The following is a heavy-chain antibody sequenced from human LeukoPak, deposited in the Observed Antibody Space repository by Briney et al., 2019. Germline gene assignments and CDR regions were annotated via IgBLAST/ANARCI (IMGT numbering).Heavy chain of an antibody. Sequence: GGSLRLSCAASGFRFSGYWMTWVRQAPGKGLEWVAVIWYDGSNKNYADSVKGRFTISRDNSKNTLYLQMNSLGAEDTAVYYCARSSYDIVATKNDTFDIWGQGTMVTVSS. D-gene: IGHD5-12*01. CDR1: GFRFSGYW. CDR2: IWYDGSNK. J-gene: IGHJ3*02. V-gene: IGHV3-33*08. CDR3: ARSSYDIVATKNDTFDI.